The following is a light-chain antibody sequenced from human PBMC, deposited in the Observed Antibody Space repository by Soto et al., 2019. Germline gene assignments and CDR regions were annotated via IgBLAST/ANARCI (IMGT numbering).Light chain of an antibody. Sequence: EIVMTQSPATLSVSPGERATLSCRPSQSVSTNIARYRHNPDQAPRLLIYGASTRATGIPARLSGSGSGTESTLSISSLQSEDFAVYYCQQYNNWRRTFGQGTKVEIK. CDR1: QSVSTN. CDR2: GAS. J-gene: IGKJ1*01. V-gene: IGKV3-15*01. CDR3: QQYNNWRRT.